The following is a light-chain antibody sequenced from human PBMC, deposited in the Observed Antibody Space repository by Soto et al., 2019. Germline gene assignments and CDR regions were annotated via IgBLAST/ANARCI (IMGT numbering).Light chain of an antibody. CDR2: STS. CDR1: QGISTN. CDR3: QQSLYTPWT. J-gene: IGKJ1*01. V-gene: IGKV1-39*01. Sequence: DVQMTQSPSSLSAFVGDRVTITCRASQGISTNLNWYQQKPGEAPELLIYSTSTLQSGVPSRFSGTRSGTDFTLSISSLQPEDFATYYCQQSLYTPWTFGQGTKVELK.